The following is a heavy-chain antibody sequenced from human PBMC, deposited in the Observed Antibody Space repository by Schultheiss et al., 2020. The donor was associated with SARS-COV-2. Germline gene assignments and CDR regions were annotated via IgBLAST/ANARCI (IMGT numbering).Heavy chain of an antibody. D-gene: IGHD6-19*01. V-gene: IGHV3-64D*06. CDR2: ISSNGGST. CDR1: GFTFSSYA. Sequence: GGSLRLSCSASGFTFSSYAMHWVRQAPGKGLEYVSAISSNGGSTYYADSVKGRFTISRDNSKNTLYLQMSSLRAEDTAVYYCVKDYTIAVAGHNAFDIWGQGTMVTVPS. CDR3: VKDYTIAVAGHNAFDI. J-gene: IGHJ3*02.